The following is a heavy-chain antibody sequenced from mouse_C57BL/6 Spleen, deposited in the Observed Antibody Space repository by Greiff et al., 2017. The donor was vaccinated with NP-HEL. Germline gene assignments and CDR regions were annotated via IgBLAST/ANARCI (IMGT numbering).Heavy chain of an antibody. J-gene: IGHJ4*01. CDR2: IDPNSGGT. CDR3: ARWHYVSYAMDY. Sequence: VQLQQSGAELVKPGASVKLSCKASGYTFTSYWMHWVKQRPGRGLEWIGRIDPNSGGTQYNEKFQCKATLTVDKPSSTAYMQLSSLKSEDSAVYYCARWHYVSYAMDYWGQGTSVTVSS. D-gene: IGHD1-1*01. CDR1: GYTFTSYW. V-gene: IGHV1-72*01.